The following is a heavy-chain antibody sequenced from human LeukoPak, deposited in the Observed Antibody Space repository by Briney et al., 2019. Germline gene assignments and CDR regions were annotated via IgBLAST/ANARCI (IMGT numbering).Heavy chain of an antibody. J-gene: IGHJ3*02. V-gene: IGHV4-34*01. CDR1: GGSFSGYY. Sequence: SETLSLTCAVYGGSFSGYYWSWIRQPPGKGLEWIGEINHSGSTNYNPSLKSRVTISVDTSKNQFSLKLSSVTAADTAVYCCARVAWYYYDSSGYPAFDIWGPGTMVTVSS. D-gene: IGHD3-22*01. CDR2: INHSGST. CDR3: ARVAWYYYDSSGYPAFDI.